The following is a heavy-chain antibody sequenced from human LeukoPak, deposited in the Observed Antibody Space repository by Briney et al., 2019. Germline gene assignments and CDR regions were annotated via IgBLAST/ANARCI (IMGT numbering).Heavy chain of an antibody. CDR2: ISSSSSYI. CDR1: GFTFSSYS. J-gene: IGHJ3*01. V-gene: IGHV3-21*01. CDR3: ARDLGNYYDSSGYSH. D-gene: IGHD3-22*01. Sequence: GGSLRLSCAASGFTFSSYSMNWVRQAPGKGLEWVSSISSSSSYIYYADSVKGRFTISRDNSKNTLYLQMNSLRAEDTAVYYCARDLGNYYDSSGYSHWGQGTMVTVSS.